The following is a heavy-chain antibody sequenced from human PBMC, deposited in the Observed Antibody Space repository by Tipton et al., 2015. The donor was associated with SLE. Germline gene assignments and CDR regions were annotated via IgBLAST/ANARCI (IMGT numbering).Heavy chain of an antibody. V-gene: IGHV3-7*03. Sequence: GSLRLSCAVSGFTFSNNWMTWARQAPGKGLEWVAHIKPDGSEEFYVDSVRGRFTISRDDAKNSLYLQMNSLRAEDTAFYYCARATGYSGSYNPWGRGTLVSVSS. J-gene: IGHJ5*02. CDR1: GFTFSNNW. CDR3: ARATGYSGSYNP. CDR2: IKPDGSEE. D-gene: IGHD1-26*01.